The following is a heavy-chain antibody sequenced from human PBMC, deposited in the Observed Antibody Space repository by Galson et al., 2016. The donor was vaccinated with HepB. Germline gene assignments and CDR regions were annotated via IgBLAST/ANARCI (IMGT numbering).Heavy chain of an antibody. D-gene: IGHD3-16*01. V-gene: IGHV3-11*06. Sequence: SLRLSCAASGFTFSDYYMTWIRQAPGKGLEWVSYISSRSTYTGYADSVKGRFTISRDNAKNSLYLQMNSLRVEDTAVYYCARPRAQPDDALDIWGKGTTVTVSS. J-gene: IGHJ6*04. CDR1: GFTFSDYY. CDR2: ISSRSTYT. CDR3: ARPRAQPDDALDI.